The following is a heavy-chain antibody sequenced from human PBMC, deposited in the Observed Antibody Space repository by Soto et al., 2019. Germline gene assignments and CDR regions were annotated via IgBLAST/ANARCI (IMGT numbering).Heavy chain of an antibody. Sequence: ASVKVSCKASGYTFTSYGISWVRQAPGQGLEWMGWISAYNGNTNYAQKLQGRVTMTTDTSTSTAYMELRSLRSDDTAVYYCARDPNRASRWFGASYYYGMDVWG. CDR3: ARDPNRASRWFGASYYYGMDV. J-gene: IGHJ6*02. CDR1: GYTFTSYG. D-gene: IGHD3-10*01. CDR2: ISAYNGNT. V-gene: IGHV1-18*01.